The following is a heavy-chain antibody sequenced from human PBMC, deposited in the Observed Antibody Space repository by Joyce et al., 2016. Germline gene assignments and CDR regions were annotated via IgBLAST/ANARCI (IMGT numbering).Heavy chain of an antibody. J-gene: IGHJ4*02. D-gene: IGHD2-15*01. V-gene: IGHV3-30*03. CDR3: EIGGNHIDH. Sequence: QVQVVESGGGVVQPGRSLRLSCAASGFTFSSYGMHWVRQTPGKGLEWVATISFNGTKTYYADSVKGRFTISREKSKNTLYLEMNSLRTEDTAVYYCEIGGNHIDHWGQGTLVTVSS. CDR1: GFTFSSYG. CDR2: ISFNGTKT.